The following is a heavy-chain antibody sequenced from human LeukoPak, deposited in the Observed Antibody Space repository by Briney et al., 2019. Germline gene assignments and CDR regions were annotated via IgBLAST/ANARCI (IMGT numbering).Heavy chain of an antibody. J-gene: IGHJ3*02. V-gene: IGHV1-18*01. CDR2: ISAYNGNT. CDR3: ARVVGRGVIITGAFDI. CDR1: GYTFTSYG. Sequence: ASEKVSCKASGYTFTSYGISWVRQAPGQGLEWMGWISAYNGNTNYAQKLQGRVTMTTDTSTSTAYMELRSLRSDDTAVYYCARVVGRGVIITGAFDIWGQGTMVTVSS. D-gene: IGHD3-10*01.